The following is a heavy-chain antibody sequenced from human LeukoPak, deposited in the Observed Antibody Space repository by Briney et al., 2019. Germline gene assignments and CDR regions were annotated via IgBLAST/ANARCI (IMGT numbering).Heavy chain of an antibody. J-gene: IGHJ6*01. CDR3: ARDRAKYYYYYAMDV. CDR2: ISSNGGST. V-gene: IGHV3-64*01. CDR1: GFTFSDYV. D-gene: IGHD3-10*01. Sequence: GGSLRLSCAASGFTFSDYVMYWVRQAPGKGLEYVSAISSNGGSTIYANSVKGRFTISRDTSKNTLYLQMGSLRVEDMAVYYCARDRAKYYYYYAMDVWGQGPTVIV.